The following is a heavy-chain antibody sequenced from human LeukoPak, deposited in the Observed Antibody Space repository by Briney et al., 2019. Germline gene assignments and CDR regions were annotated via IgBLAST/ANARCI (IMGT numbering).Heavy chain of an antibody. J-gene: IGHJ5*02. CDR1: GYSISSGYY. Sequence: SETLSLTCTVSGYSISSGYYWGWIRQPPGKGLEWIGSIYHSGSTYYNPSLKSRVTISVDTSKNQFSLKLSSVTAADTAVYYCARPGFGARRRWFDPWGQGTLVTVSS. CDR2: IYHSGST. V-gene: IGHV4-38-2*02. D-gene: IGHD3-10*01. CDR3: ARPGFGARRRWFDP.